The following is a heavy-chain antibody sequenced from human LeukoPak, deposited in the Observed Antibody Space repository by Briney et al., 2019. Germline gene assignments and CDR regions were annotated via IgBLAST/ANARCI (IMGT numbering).Heavy chain of an antibody. CDR2: IYSGRNT. V-gene: IGHV3-66*01. CDR1: GFAVSSSY. J-gene: IGHJ5*02. CDR3: ARDYIAVAGTVFGH. Sequence: PGRSLRLSCAASGFAVSSSYIGCVRQAPGKGLWNTLVIYSGRNTYYADPVKGRFTISRDNSKHTLYLQMNSLRAEDTAVYYCARDYIAVAGTVFGHWGQATLVSVSS. D-gene: IGHD6-19*01.